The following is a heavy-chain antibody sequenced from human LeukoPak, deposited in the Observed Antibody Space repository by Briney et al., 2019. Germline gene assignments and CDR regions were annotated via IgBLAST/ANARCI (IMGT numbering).Heavy chain of an antibody. V-gene: IGHV3-30*02. CDR2: IPYDGSTK. J-gene: IGHJ5*02. D-gene: IGHD7-27*01. Sequence: GGSLRLSCAASGFTFSNYGMHWVRQAPGKGLEWVAFIPYDGSTKSYADSVKGRFTISRDNSKNTLYLQMNSLRAEDTAVYYCAKTNTDLGKNWFDPWGQGTLVTVSS. CDR1: GFTFSNYG. CDR3: AKTNTDLGKNWFDP.